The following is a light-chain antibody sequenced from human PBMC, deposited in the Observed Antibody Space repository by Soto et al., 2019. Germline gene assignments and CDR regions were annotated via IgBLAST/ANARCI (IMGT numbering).Light chain of an antibody. CDR3: GSWDSSLSAYV. V-gene: IGLV1-51*01. CDR1: SANIGGNS. CDR2: DDD. J-gene: IGLJ1*01. Sequence: QSVLTQPASVSGSPGQSITISCSGSSANIGGNSVSWYQQLPGTAPKLLIYDDDKRPSGIPDRFSGSKSGTSATLGITGFQTGDEADYYCGSWDSSLSAYVFGTGTKSPS.